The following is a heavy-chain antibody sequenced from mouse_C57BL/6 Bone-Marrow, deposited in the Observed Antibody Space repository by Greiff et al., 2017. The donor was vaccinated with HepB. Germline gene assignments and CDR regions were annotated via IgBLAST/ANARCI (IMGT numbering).Heavy chain of an antibody. J-gene: IGHJ1*03. CDR1: GFTFSSYG. Sequence: DVKLVESGGDLVKPGGSLKLSCAASGFTFSSYGMSWVRQTPDKRLEWVATISSGGSYTYYPDSVKGRFTISRDNAKNTLYLQMSSLKSEDTAMYYCARKKRQLLRDWYFDVWGTGTTVTVSS. CDR2: ISSGGSYT. D-gene: IGHD1-1*01. CDR3: ARKKRQLLRDWYFDV. V-gene: IGHV5-6*02.